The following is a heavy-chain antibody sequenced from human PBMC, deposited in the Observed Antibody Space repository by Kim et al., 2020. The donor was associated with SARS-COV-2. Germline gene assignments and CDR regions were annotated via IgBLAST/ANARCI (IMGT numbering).Heavy chain of an antibody. CDR3: ARGRVVVPAAMSY. D-gene: IGHD2-2*01. Sequence: YAASGKGRFTISRDNAKKTLYLKMNSLRAEETAVYYCARGRVVVPAAMSYWGQGTLVTVSS. V-gene: IGHV3-74*01. J-gene: IGHJ4*02.